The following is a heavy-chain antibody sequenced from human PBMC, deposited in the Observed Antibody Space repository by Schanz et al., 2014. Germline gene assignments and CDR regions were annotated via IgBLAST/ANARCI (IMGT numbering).Heavy chain of an antibody. CDR1: GYAFTTYG. CDR3: TRDRRRYCSTASCLHDNWFDP. D-gene: IGHD2-2*01. CDR2: ISTFRNEDT. V-gene: IGHV1-18*01. Sequence: QVQLVQSGAEVKKPGASVRVSCKVSGYAFTTYGISWVRQAPGQGPEFMGWISTFRNEDTNSAQRFQGRLTMTTDTSTGTAYMELRSLRSDDTALYYCTRDRRRYCSTASCLHDNWFDPWGQGTLVIVSS. J-gene: IGHJ5*02.